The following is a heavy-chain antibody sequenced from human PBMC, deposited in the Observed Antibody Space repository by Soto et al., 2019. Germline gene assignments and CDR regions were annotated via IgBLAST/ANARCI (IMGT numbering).Heavy chain of an antibody. Sequence: SETLSLTCAVSGSSISSGGYSWSWIRQPPGKGLEWIGYIYHSGSTYYTPSLKSRVTISVGTSKNQFSLKLSSVTAADTAVYYCAREGLIRGTTYYYYAMDVWGQGTTVTVSS. CDR1: GSSISSGGYS. V-gene: IGHV4-30-2*01. CDR2: IYHSGST. CDR3: AREGLIRGTTYYYYAMDV. D-gene: IGHD1-7*01. J-gene: IGHJ6*02.